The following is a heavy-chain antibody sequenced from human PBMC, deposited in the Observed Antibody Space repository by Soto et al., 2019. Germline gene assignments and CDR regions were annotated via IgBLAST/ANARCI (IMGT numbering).Heavy chain of an antibody. V-gene: IGHV3-11*06. CDR2: ISSSSSYA. CDR1: GFTFSDYY. Sequence: PGGSLRLSCAASGFTFSDYYMSWIRQAPGKGLEWVSYISSSSSYANYADSVKGRFTISRDNAKNSLYLQMNSLRAEDTAVYYCARDIVVVPAAIPQTDYYYGMDVWGQGTTVTVSS. D-gene: IGHD2-2*02. J-gene: IGHJ6*02. CDR3: ARDIVVVPAAIPQTDYYYGMDV.